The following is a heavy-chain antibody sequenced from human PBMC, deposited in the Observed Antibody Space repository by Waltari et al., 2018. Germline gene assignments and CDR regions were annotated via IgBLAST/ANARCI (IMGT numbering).Heavy chain of an antibody. CDR3: ARDESGGYDPFDY. CDR2: IKQDGSEK. D-gene: IGHD5-12*01. J-gene: IGHJ4*02. CDR1: GFTFSSYW. Sequence: EVQLVESGGGLVQPGGSLRLSCAASGFTFSSYWMSWVRQAPGKGLEWVANIKQDGSEKYYVDSGKGRFTISRDNAKNSLYLQMNSLRAEDTAVYYCARDESGGYDPFDYWGQGTLVTVSS. V-gene: IGHV3-7*01.